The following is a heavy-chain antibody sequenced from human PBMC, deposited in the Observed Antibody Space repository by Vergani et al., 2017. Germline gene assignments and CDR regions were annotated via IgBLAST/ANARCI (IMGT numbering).Heavy chain of an antibody. D-gene: IGHD6-13*01. CDR2: VNHGGST. CDR3: ARGSRAAGYSGPDS. CDR1: GGSFSDYY. J-gene: IGHJ4*02. Sequence: QVQLQEWGAGLLKTSETLSLTCGVSGGSFSDYYWSWIRQAPGMGLEWIGEVNHGGSTNYNPSLKSRVSISVATSKNQFSLTLSSVNATDTAVYYCARGSRAAGYSGPDSWGQGTRVTVSS. V-gene: IGHV4-34*01.